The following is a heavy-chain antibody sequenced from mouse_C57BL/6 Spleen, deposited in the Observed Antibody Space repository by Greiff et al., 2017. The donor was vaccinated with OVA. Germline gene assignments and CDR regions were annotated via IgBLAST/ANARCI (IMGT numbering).Heavy chain of an antibody. CDR3: ARGYYGSSYDY. V-gene: IGHV1-54*01. D-gene: IGHD1-1*01. CDR1: GYAFTNYL. Sequence: VQLQQSGAELVRPGTSVKVSCKASGYAFTNYLIEWVKQRPGQGLEWIGVINPGSGGTNYNEKFKGKATLTADKASSTAYMQLSSLTSEDSAVYFCARGYYGSSYDYWGQGTTLTVSS. CDR2: INPGSGGT. J-gene: IGHJ2*01.